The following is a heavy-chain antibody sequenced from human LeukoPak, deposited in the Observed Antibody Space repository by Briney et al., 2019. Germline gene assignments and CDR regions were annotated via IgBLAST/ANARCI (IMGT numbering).Heavy chain of an antibody. Sequence: SETLSLTCTVSGGSISSSSYYWGWIRQPPGKGLEWIGSIYYSGSTYYNPSLKSRVTTSVDTSKNQFSLKLSSVTAADTAVYYCARGVMGYDFWSGDNWFDHWGQGTLVTVSS. V-gene: IGHV4-39*07. CDR2: IYYSGST. J-gene: IGHJ5*02. CDR1: GGSISSSSYY. CDR3: ARGVMGYDFWSGDNWFDH. D-gene: IGHD3-3*01.